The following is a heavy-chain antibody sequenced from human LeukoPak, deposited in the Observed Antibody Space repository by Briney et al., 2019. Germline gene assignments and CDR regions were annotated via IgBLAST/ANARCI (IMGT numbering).Heavy chain of an antibody. D-gene: IGHD4-23*01. CDR3: ARALYSGTYGGNSDGWFDP. CDR2: IRYDGSDT. CDR1: GFTFNNYG. V-gene: IGHV3-30*02. Sequence: GGSLRLSCAASGFTFNNYGMHWVRQAPGKGLEWVTLIRYDGSDTYYADSVKGRFTISRDNSRNTVYLQMNSLRPEDTAVYYCARALYSGTYGGNSDGWFDPWGQGTLVTVSS. J-gene: IGHJ5*02.